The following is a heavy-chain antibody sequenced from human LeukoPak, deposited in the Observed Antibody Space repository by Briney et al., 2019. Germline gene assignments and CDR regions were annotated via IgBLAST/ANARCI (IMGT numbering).Heavy chain of an antibody. Sequence: PGGSLRLSCAASGFTFSNYVIHWVRQAPGKGLEWLAVISYDGRNTHYADSVKGRFTIARDNSKNTLHLQMSSLSTDDTAVYYCARSTGIQYYSVMDVWGQGTTVTVSS. CDR1: GFTFSNYV. CDR2: ISYDGRNT. CDR3: ARSTGIQYYSVMDV. D-gene: IGHD6-13*01. V-gene: IGHV3-30-3*01. J-gene: IGHJ6*02.